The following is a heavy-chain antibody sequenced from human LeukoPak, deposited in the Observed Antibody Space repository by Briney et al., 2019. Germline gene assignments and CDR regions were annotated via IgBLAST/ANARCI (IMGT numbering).Heavy chain of an antibody. V-gene: IGHV3-7*01. Sequence: GGSLRLSCAASGFTFSSYWMSCVRQAPGKGLEWVANIKQDGSEKYYVDSVKGRFTISRDNAKNSLYLQMNSLRAEDTAVYYCARDDSSGYPTFYYYGMDVWGQGTTVTVSS. CDR1: GFTFSSYW. D-gene: IGHD3-22*01. CDR2: IKQDGSEK. CDR3: ARDDSSGYPTFYYYGMDV. J-gene: IGHJ6*02.